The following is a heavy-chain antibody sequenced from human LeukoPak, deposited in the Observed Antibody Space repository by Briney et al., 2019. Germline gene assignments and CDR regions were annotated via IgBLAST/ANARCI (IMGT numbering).Heavy chain of an antibody. CDR3: ARLDTARDIIDS. V-gene: IGHV4-31*03. CDR1: GGSISSGGYY. CDR2: IYYSGST. D-gene: IGHD5-18*01. Sequence: SETLSLTCTVSGGSISSGGYYWSWIRQHPGKGLEWIGYIYYSGSTYYNPSLKSRVTISVDTSKNQFSLKLSSVTAADTAVYYWARLDTARDIIDSGGQGTLVTASS. J-gene: IGHJ4*02.